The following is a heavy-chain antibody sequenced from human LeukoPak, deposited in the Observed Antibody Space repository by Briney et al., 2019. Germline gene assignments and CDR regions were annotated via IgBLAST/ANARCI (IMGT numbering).Heavy chain of an antibody. V-gene: IGHV3-30*02. D-gene: IGHD6-19*01. CDR1: GFTFRSCG. CDR2: IPYDGSNT. CDR3: AKLGQWLGDAFDI. Sequence: GGSLRLSCAAPGFTFRSCGMHWVRQAPGKGLEWVTFIPYDGSNTWYADSVKCRFTISRDNSKNTLYLQMNSLRAEDTAVYYCAKLGQWLGDAFDIWGQGTMVTVSS. J-gene: IGHJ3*02.